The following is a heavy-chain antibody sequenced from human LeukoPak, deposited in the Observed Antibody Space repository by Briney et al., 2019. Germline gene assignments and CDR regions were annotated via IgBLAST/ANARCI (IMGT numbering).Heavy chain of an antibody. J-gene: IGHJ4*02. CDR1: GGSINSSSYY. Sequence: LETLSLTCTVSGGSINSSSYYWGWIRQPPGKGLESIGSVYYRGNTYYNPSLKSRVTISVDTSKNHFSLRLSSVTAADTAVYYCARHLTTVTTGFDYWGQGTLVTVSS. V-gene: IGHV4-39*01. CDR3: ARHLTTVTTGFDY. CDR2: VYYRGNT. D-gene: IGHD4-11*01.